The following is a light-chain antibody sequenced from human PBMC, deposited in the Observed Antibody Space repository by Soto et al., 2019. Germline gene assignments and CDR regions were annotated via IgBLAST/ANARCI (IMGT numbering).Light chain of an antibody. J-gene: IGKJ3*01. CDR2: DAS. CDR3: QHYNSLSS. Sequence: DIQTTQSPSTLSASVGDRVTITCRASQSISNWLAWYQQKPGNAPKLLISDASNLVSGVPSRFSGSGSGTEFSLSISSLQPDDLATYYCQHYNSLSSFGPGTKV. CDR1: QSISNW. V-gene: IGKV1-5*01.